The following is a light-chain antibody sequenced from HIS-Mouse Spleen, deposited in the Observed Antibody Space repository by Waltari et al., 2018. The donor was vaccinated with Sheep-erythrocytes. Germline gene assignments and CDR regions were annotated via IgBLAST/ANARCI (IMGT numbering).Light chain of an antibody. CDR2: EGS. J-gene: IGLJ3*02. CDR3: CSYAGSSTPWV. Sequence: QSALTPPASVSGSPGQSITISCTGTSSDVGSYNLVSWYQQHPGKTPILMIYEGSKRPSGVSNRFSGSKSGNTASLTISGLQAEDEADYYCCSYAGSSTPWVFGGGTKLTVL. V-gene: IGLV2-23*01. CDR1: SSDVGSYNL.